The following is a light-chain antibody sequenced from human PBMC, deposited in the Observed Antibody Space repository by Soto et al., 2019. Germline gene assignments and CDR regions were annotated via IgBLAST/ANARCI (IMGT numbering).Light chain of an antibody. Sequence: QSALTQPASVSGSPGQSITISCTGTSSDVGGYNYVSWYQQYPGKAPKLMIYEVSNRPSGVSNRFSGSKSGNTASLTISGLQAEDEADYYCSSYTSSSTYVFGTGPKLTVL. J-gene: IGLJ1*01. CDR3: SSYTSSSTYV. CDR1: SSDVGGYNY. CDR2: EVS. V-gene: IGLV2-14*01.